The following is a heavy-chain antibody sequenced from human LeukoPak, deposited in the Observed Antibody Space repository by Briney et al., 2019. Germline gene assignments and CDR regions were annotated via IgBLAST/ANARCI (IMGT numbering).Heavy chain of an antibody. D-gene: IGHD5/OR15-5a*01. CDR2: IYYSGST. CDR3: ARHSSVGPDAFDI. Sequence: SETLSLTCSVSGGSFSSSSYYWGWIRQAPGKGLEWIGSIYYSGSTYYNPSLKSRVTISVDTSKNQFSLKLSSVTAADTAVYYCARHSSVGPDAFDIWGQGTMVTVSS. CDR1: GGSFSSSSYY. J-gene: IGHJ3*02. V-gene: IGHV4-39*01.